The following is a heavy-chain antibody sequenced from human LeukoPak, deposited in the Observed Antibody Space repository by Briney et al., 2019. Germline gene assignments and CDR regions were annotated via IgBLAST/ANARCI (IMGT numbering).Heavy chain of an antibody. V-gene: IGHV3-33*08. CDR2: IWYDGSNK. D-gene: IGHD6-19*01. Sequence: PGGSLRLSCAASGFTFSSYGMHWVRQAPGKGLEWVAVIWYDGSNKYYADSVKGRFTISRDNSKNTLYPQMNSLRAEDTAVYYCARARRGSGWYHSGWFDYWGQGTLVTVSS. CDR1: GFTFSSYG. J-gene: IGHJ4*02. CDR3: ARARRGSGWYHSGWFDY.